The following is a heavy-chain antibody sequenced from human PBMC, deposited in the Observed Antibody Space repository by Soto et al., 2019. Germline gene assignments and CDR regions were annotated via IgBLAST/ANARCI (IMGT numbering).Heavy chain of an antibody. CDR3: AVAYCGGDCAYYYYYGMDV. CDR1: GYTFTSYG. CDR2: ISAYNGNT. V-gene: IGHV1-18*01. D-gene: IGHD2-21*02. Sequence: QVQLVQSGAEVKKPGASVKVSCKASGYTFTSYGISWVRQAPGQGLEWMGWISAYNGNTNYAQKLQGRVTMTTDTSTSTAYMELRSLRSDDTAVYCCAVAYCGGDCAYYYYYGMDVWGQGTTVTVSS. J-gene: IGHJ6*02.